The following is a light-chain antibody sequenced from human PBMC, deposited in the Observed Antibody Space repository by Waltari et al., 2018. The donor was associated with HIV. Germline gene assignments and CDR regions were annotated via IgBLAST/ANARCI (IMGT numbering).Light chain of an antibody. CDR2: SNN. CDR3: ALWDDSLNGVL. Sequence: QSELSQPPSASGTPGQRVAISCSGSSSNIGRNTVNWYQQLPGTAPQLLIDSNNQRPSGVPDRFSGSKSGTSASLAITGLQSEDEADYYCALWDDSLNGVLFGGGTKLTVL. CDR1: SSNIGRNT. J-gene: IGLJ2*01. V-gene: IGLV1-44*01.